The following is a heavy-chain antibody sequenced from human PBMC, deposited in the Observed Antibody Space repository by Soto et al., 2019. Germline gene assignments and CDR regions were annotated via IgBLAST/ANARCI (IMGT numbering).Heavy chain of an antibody. CDR2: LNPNSGGT. CDR3: ARGAAGYYDSSGSTYYFDY. D-gene: IGHD3-22*01. J-gene: IGHJ4*02. CDR1: GYTFTGYY. Sequence: ASVKVSCKASGYTFTGYYMPWVRQAPGQGLEWRVCLNPNSGGTNYAQKFQGWVTMTRDTSISTAYMELSRLRSDDTAVYYCARGAAGYYDSSGSTYYFDYWGQGTLVTVSS. V-gene: IGHV1-2*04.